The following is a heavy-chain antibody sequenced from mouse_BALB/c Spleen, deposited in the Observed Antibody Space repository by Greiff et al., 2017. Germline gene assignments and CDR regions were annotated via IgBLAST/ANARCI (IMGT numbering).Heavy chain of an antibody. CDR2: IYPYNGGT. CDR3: ARGVNYRYDEEAWFAY. D-gene: IGHD2-14*01. J-gene: IGHJ3*01. V-gene: IGHV1S29*02. Sequence: VQLQQSGPELVKPGASVKISCTASGYTFTDYNMHWVQQSHGKSLEWIGYIYPYNGGTGYNQKFKSKATLTVDNSSSTAYMELRSLTSEDSAVYYCARGVNYRYDEEAWFAYWGQGTLVTVSA. CDR1: GYTFTDYN.